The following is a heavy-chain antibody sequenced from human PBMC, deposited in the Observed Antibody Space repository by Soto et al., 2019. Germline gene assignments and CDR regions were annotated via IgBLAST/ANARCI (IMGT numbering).Heavy chain of an antibody. CDR1: GGAFSSYA. V-gene: IGHV1-69*13. J-gene: IGHJ5*02. D-gene: IGHD5-12*01. Sequence: ASVKVSCKTSGGAFSSYAISWVRQAPGQGLEWMGGIVPIVDTSTYAQKFQGRVTITADESTRTVYMELSSLRSEDTAVYYCARGGSGYNSWGQGTLVTVSS. CDR3: ARGGSGYNS. CDR2: IVPIVDTS.